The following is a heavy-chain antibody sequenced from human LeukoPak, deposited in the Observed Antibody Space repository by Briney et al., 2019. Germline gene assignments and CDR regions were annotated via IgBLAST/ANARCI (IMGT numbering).Heavy chain of an antibody. CDR2: IYYSGST. Sequence: PSETLSLTCTVSGGSISSSSYYWGWIRQPPGKGLEGIGSIYYSGSTYYNPSLKSRVTISVDTSKNQFSLKLSSVPAADTAVYYCARHGYETPGVVDYWGQGTLVTVSS. CDR3: ARHGYETPGVVDY. CDR1: GGSISSSSYY. J-gene: IGHJ4*02. V-gene: IGHV4-39*01. D-gene: IGHD5-12*01.